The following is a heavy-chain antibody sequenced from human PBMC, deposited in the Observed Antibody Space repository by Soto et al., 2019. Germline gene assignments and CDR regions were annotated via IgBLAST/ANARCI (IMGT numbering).Heavy chain of an antibody. D-gene: IGHD2-15*01. V-gene: IGHV4-39*01. CDR2: IDYNGVT. CDR1: GGSIYRSGYY. J-gene: IGHJ4*02. CDR3: GKVLVGATGHTDSDS. Sequence: SETLSLTCTVSGGSIYRSGYYWGWIRQPPGRGLEWIGDIDYNGVTYSNPSLKSRVTISRDTSKNQFSLKLTSVTAADTALYYCGKVLVGATGHTDSDSWGPGTLVTSPQ.